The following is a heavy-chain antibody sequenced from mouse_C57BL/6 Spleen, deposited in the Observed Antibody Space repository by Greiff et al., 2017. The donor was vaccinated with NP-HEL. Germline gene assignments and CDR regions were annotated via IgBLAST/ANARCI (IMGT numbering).Heavy chain of an antibody. CDR2: IYPRSGNT. J-gene: IGHJ2*01. CDR1: GYTFTSYG. D-gene: IGHD5-1*01. CDR3: ARSEYRGYFDY. V-gene: IGHV1-81*01. Sequence: VQLVESGAELARPGASVKLSCKASGYTFTSYGISWVKQRTGQGLEWIGEIYPRSGNTYYNEKFKGKATLTADKSSSTAYMELRSLTSEDSAVCFCARSEYRGYFDYWGQGTTLTVSS.